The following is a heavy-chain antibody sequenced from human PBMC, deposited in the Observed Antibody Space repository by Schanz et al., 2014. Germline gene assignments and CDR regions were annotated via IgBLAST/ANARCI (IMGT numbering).Heavy chain of an antibody. CDR1: GLNFDYYG. D-gene: IGHD3-10*01. V-gene: IGHV3-48*01. J-gene: IGHJ1*01. CDR2: ISSSGTSI. CDR3: ARGPIPIQGVPMDF. Sequence: VQLVESGGGVVQPGRSLRLSCATSGLNFDYYGMNWVRQAPGKGLEWVSFISSSGTSIYYADSVKGRFTISRDNAKNSLYLQMNSLRAEDTAVYYCARGPIPIQGVPMDFWGQGALVTVSS.